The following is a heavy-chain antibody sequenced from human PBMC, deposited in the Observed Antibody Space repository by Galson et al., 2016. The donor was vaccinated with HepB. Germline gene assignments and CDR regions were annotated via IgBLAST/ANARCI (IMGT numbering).Heavy chain of an antibody. D-gene: IGHD2-2*01. V-gene: IGHV3-7*01. CDR1: GFTFSTRW. CDR2: LKEDGSEK. CDR3: AEVGSNSRSLR. J-gene: IGHJ4*02. Sequence: RLSCAASGFTFSTRWMSWVRQAPGKGLEWVANLKEDGSEKYYVDSVKGRFTISRDNAKNSLYLQMNSLRDEDTAVYYCAEVGSNSRSLRWGQGTLVTVSS.